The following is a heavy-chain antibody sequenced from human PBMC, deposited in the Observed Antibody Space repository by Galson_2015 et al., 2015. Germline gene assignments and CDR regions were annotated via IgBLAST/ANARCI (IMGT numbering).Heavy chain of an antibody. Sequence: SVKVSCKASGYTFTGYYMHWVRQAPGQGLEWMGWINPNSGGTNYAQKFQGWVTMTRDTSISTAYMELSRLRSDDTAVYYCARDLWFRGVTYGMDVWGQGTTVTVSS. CDR3: ARDLWFRGVTYGMDV. CDR1: GYTFTGYY. CDR2: INPNSGGT. D-gene: IGHD3-10*01. J-gene: IGHJ6*02. V-gene: IGHV1-2*04.